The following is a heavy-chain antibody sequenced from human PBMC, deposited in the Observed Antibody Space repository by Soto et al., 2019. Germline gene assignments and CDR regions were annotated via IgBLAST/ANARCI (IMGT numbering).Heavy chain of an antibody. CDR2: ISGSGGST. Sequence: GGSLRLSCAASGFTFSSYAMSWVRQAPGKGLEWVSAISGSGGSTYYADSVKGRFTISRDNSKNTLYLQMNSLRAEDTAVYYCAKYFRTEYYDFWSAFDYWGQGTLVTVSS. D-gene: IGHD3-3*01. CDR3: AKYFRTEYYDFWSAFDY. J-gene: IGHJ4*02. CDR1: GFTFSSYA. V-gene: IGHV3-23*01.